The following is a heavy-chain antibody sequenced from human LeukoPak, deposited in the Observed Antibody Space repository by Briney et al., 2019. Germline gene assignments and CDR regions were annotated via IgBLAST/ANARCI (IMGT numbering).Heavy chain of an antibody. J-gene: IGHJ3*02. CDR3: ARAISDYDASDI. CDR1: GXTFSNYS. D-gene: IGHD4-17*01. CDR2: ISSSSSTI. Sequence: GGSLRLSCAASGXTFSNYSVNWVRQAPGKGLESVSYISSSSSTIYYADSVKGRFTISRDNAKNSLYLQMNSVRAEDTAVYYCARAISDYDASDIWGQGTMVTVSS. V-gene: IGHV3-48*04.